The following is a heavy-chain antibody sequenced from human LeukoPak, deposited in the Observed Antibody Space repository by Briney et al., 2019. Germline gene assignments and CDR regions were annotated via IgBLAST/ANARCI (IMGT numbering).Heavy chain of an antibody. CDR2: INPNSGGT. CDR1: GYTFTGYY. V-gene: IGHV1-2*02. Sequence: GASVKVSCKASGYTFTGYYMHWVRQAPGQGLEWMGWINPNSGGTNYAQKFQGRVTMTRDTSISTAYMELSRLRSDDTAVYYCALHSPRLTGTTVLSDAFDIWGQGTMVTVSS. CDR3: ALHSPRLTGTTVLSDAFDI. D-gene: IGHD1-14*01. J-gene: IGHJ3*02.